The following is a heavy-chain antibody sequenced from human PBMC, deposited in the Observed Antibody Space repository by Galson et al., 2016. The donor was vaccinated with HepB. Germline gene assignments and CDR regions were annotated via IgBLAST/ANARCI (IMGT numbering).Heavy chain of an antibody. V-gene: IGHV3-74*01. CDR3: ARDRVLCSI. D-gene: IGHD4/OR15-4a*01. Sequence: SLRLSCAASGFAFGNYWMHWVRQAPGKGLVWVSRINSDGTSTSYADSVKGRFTISRDNAKNTLYLQMNSLGAEDTAVYYCARDRVLCSIWGQGTMVTVSS. J-gene: IGHJ3*02. CDR2: INSDGTST. CDR1: GFAFGNYW.